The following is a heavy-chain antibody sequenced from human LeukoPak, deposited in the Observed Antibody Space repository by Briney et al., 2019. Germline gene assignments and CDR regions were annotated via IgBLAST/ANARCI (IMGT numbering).Heavy chain of an antibody. CDR2: IKPDDTEK. CDR1: GFTFSHFW. D-gene: IGHD4-23*01. Sequence: GGSLGLSCLASGFTFSHFWMSWVRQAPGKGLEWVANIKPDDTEKYYGNSVKGRFTILRDNAKNSVYLQMNSLRAEDTAVYYCVTHEVTVITRSTFDNWGQGTLVTVSS. J-gene: IGHJ4*02. CDR3: VTHEVTVITRSTFDN. V-gene: IGHV3-7*01.